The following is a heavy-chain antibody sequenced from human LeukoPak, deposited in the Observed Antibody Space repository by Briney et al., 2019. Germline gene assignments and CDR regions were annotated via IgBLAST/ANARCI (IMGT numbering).Heavy chain of an antibody. CDR1: GYSFTSYW. CDR3: ATPWLTTGVGY. V-gene: IGHV5-51*01. Sequence: GESLKISCKGSGYSFTSYWIGWVRQMPGKGLEWMGIIYPGDSDTRYSPSFQGQVTISADKSISTAYLQWISLKASDTAIYYCATPWLTTGVGYWGQGTLVTVSS. J-gene: IGHJ4*02. CDR2: IYPGDSDT. D-gene: IGHD4-23*01.